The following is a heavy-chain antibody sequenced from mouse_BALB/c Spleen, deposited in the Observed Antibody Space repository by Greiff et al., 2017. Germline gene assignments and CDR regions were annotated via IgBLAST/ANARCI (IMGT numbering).Heavy chain of an antibody. CDR2: INPNNGGT. Sequence: VQLQQSGAELVKPGASVKMSCKASGYTFTDYNMDWVKQSHGKSLEWIGDINPNNGGTIYNQKFKGKATLTVDKSSSTAYMELRSLTSEDTAVYYCARRDDGYFFDYWGQGTTLTVSS. J-gene: IGHJ2*01. CDR1: GYTFTDYN. V-gene: IGHV1-18*01. CDR3: ARRDDGYFFDY. D-gene: IGHD2-3*01.